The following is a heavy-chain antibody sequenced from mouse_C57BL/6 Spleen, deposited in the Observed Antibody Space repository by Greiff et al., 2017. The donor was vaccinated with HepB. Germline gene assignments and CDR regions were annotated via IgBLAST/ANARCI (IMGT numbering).Heavy chain of an antibody. CDR3: TRSLGRYFDV. V-gene: IGHV1-15*01. D-gene: IGHD4-1*01. Sequence: VQLQQSGAELVRPGASVTLSCKASGYTFTDYEMHWVKQTPVHGLEWIGAIDPETGGTAYNQKFKGKAILTADKSSSTAYMELRSLTSEDSAVYYCTRSLGRYFDVWGTGTTVTVSS. J-gene: IGHJ1*03. CDR2: IDPETGGT. CDR1: GYTFTDYE.